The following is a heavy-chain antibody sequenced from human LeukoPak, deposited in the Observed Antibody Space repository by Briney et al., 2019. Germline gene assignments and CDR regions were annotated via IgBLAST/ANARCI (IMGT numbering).Heavy chain of an antibody. J-gene: IGHJ4*02. CDR3: ARDLTHRRNYDNSGYQIVSAF. V-gene: IGHV1-69*13. Sequence: VASVKVSCKASRGTFSSYGISWVRQAPGQGLEWMGGIIPIFGTANYAQKFPGRVTITADQSTSTAYIELRSLRSDDTAVYYCARDLTHRRNYDNSGYQIVSAFWGQGTLVTVSS. CDR2: IIPIFGTA. D-gene: IGHD3-22*01. CDR1: RGTFSSYG.